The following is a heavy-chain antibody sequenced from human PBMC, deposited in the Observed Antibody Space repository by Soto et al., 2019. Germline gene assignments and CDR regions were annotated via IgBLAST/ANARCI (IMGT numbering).Heavy chain of an antibody. D-gene: IGHD3-9*01. CDR3: ARGWSGLVIIRFDP. J-gene: IGHJ5*02. CDR1: GGSFSGYY. Sequence: SETLSLTCAVYGGSFSGYYWSWIRQPPGKGMEWIGEVNHSGSTNYNPSLKSRVTISVDTSKNQFSLKLSSVTAADTAVYYCARGWSGLVIIRFDPWGQGTLVTVSS. V-gene: IGHV4-34*01. CDR2: VNHSGST.